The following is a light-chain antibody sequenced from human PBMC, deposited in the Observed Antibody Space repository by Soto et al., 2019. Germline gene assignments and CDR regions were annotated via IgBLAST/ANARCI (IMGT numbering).Light chain of an antibody. V-gene: IGKV3-20*01. CDR3: QQYGSSPPIT. Sequence: EIGLTQSPGTLSLSPGERATLSCRASQSVSSSYLAWYQQKPGQAPRLLIYGASSRATGIPDRFSGSGSGTDFTLTISRLEPEDFEVYYCQQYGSSPPITFGHGTRLEIK. CDR1: QSVSSSY. J-gene: IGKJ5*01. CDR2: GAS.